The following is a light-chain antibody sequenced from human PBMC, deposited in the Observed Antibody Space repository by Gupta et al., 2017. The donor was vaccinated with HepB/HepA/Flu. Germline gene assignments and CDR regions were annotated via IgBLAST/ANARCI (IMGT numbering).Light chain of an antibody. V-gene: IGKV1-39*01. CDR1: QSISSY. Sequence: IQMTQSPSSLSASVGDRVTITCRASQSISSYLNWDQQKPGKAPKLLSYAASRVKRGVPSRFSGRGSGTDVTLTSSRRQPEDFATYYCQHRNSTPGTFGQGTKVEIK. CDR3: QHRNSTPGT. J-gene: IGKJ1*01. CDR2: AAS.